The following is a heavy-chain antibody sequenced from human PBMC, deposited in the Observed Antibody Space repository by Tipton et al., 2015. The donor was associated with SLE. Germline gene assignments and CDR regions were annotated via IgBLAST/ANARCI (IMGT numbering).Heavy chain of an antibody. J-gene: IGHJ3*02. V-gene: IGHV1-18*01. CDR2: ISAYNGNT. CDR3: ARDDSLVVVAATYAFDI. D-gene: IGHD2-15*01. Sequence: QLVQSGAEVKKPGASVKVSCKASGYTFTSYGISWVRQAPGQGLEWMGWISAYNGNTNYAQKLQGRVTMTTDTSTSTAYMELRSLRSDDTAVYYCARDDSLVVVAATYAFDIWGQGQWSPSLQ. CDR1: GYTFTSYG.